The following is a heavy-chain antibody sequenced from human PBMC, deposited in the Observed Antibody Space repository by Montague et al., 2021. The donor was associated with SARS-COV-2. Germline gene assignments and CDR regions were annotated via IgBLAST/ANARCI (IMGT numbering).Heavy chain of an antibody. V-gene: IGHV4-38-2*02. D-gene: IGHD3-3*01. CDR2: IYHSGST. CDR1: GYSISSGYY. Sequence: SETLSLTCTVSGYSISSGYYWGWIRQPPGKGLVWIGSIYHSGSTYYNPSLKSRVTISVDTSKNQFSLKLRSVTAADTAVYYCARDVRYYDFWSGRAQTSPDYWGQGTLVTVSS. J-gene: IGHJ4*02. CDR3: ARDVRYYDFWSGRAQTSPDY.